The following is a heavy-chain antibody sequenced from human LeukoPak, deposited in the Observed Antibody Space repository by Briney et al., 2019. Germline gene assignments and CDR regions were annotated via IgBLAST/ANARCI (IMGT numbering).Heavy chain of an antibody. Sequence: GGSLRLSCAASGFTFSDYWMHWVRQVPGKGLVWVSRIKGDGSETNYADSVKGRFTISRDNAKNTLFLQMNSLRVEATAVYYCVRGQIGVSVIVHWGQGTLVTVSS. CDR2: IKGDGSET. CDR3: VRGQIGVSVIVH. J-gene: IGHJ5*02. V-gene: IGHV3-74*01. CDR1: GFTFSDYW. D-gene: IGHD3-22*01.